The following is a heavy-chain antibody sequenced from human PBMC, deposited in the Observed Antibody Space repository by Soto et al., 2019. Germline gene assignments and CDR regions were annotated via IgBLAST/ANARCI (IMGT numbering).Heavy chain of an antibody. CDR2: IIPVLGVT. J-gene: IGHJ6*02. CDR1: GSTFSSYT. D-gene: IGHD2-21*02. V-gene: IGHV1-69*02. CDR3: ARRRYCGADCYSKYYYGMDV. Sequence: QVQLVQSGAEVKKPGSSVKVSCRASGSTFSSYTVSWVRQAPGQGLEWMGRIIPVLGVTNYAQKVKGRVTTPADKSKTTAYMELSSLRSGDTAIYYCARRRYCGADCYSKYYYGMDVWGQGTTVTVYS.